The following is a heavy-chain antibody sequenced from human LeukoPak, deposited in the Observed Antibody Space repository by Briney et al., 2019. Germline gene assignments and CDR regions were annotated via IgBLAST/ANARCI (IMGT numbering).Heavy chain of an antibody. CDR3: ARDINYDILTGYYGAFDI. D-gene: IGHD3-9*01. CDR1: GYTFTSYY. Sequence: ASVKVSCKASGYTFTSYYMHWVRQAPGQGLEWMGIINPSGGSTSYAQKFQGRVTMTRDTSTSTVYMELSSLRSEDTAVYYCARDINYDILTGYYGAFDIWGQGTMVTVSS. J-gene: IGHJ3*02. V-gene: IGHV1-46*01. CDR2: INPSGGST.